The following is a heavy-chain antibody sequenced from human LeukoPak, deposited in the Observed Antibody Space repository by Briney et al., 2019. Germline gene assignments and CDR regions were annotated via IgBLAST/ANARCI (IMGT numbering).Heavy chain of an antibody. Sequence: ASVKVSCKASGYKFSDYFMHWVRQAPGQGLEYMGWISPKGGDTQCAQNFHGRVTMTRDTSITTAYIELNRLTSDDTAMYYCARGHGRDPSFDLWGQGTLVTVSS. CDR2: ISPKGGDT. J-gene: IGHJ5*02. CDR1: GYKFSDYF. D-gene: IGHD1-14*01. CDR3: ARGHGRDPSFDL. V-gene: IGHV1-2*02.